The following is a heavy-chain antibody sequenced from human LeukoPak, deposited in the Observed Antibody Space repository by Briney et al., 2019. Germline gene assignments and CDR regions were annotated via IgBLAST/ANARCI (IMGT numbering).Heavy chain of an antibody. CDR1: GYTFTSYG. Sequence: ASVKVSCKASGYTFTSYGISWVRQAPGQGLEWMGWINPNSGGTNYAQKFQGRVTMTRDTSISTAYMELSRLRSDDTAVYYCARVGRYCSSTSCHAGYYYYYYMDVWGKGTTVTVSS. V-gene: IGHV1-2*02. D-gene: IGHD2-2*01. CDR3: ARVGRYCSSTSCHAGYYYYYYMDV. J-gene: IGHJ6*03. CDR2: INPNSGGT.